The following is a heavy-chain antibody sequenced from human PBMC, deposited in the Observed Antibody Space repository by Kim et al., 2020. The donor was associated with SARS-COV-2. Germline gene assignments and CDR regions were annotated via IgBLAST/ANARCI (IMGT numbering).Heavy chain of an antibody. CDR2: TSNDGSLK. CDR3: AKGRRELIVGPIDY. J-gene: IGHJ4*02. V-gene: IGHV3-30*18. Sequence: GGSLRLSCEGSGYSFSSHATHWVRQAPGKGLEWVAVTSNDGSLKYYADSVNGRFSISRDNSRNTVSLQMNNLGAEDTAVYYCAKGRRELIVGPIDYWGQGTLVTVSS. D-gene: IGHD1-26*01. CDR1: GYSFSSHA.